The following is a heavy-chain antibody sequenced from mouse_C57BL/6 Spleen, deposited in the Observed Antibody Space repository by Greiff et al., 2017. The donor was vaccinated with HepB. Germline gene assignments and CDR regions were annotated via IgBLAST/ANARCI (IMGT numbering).Heavy chain of an antibody. CDR3: ARDYGSSYDFDY. V-gene: IGHV5-4*01. J-gene: IGHJ2*01. D-gene: IGHD1-1*01. CDR1: GFTFSSYA. Sequence: DVQLQESGGGLVKPGGSLKLSCAASGFTFSSYAMSWVRQTPEKRLEWVATISDGGSYTYYPDNVKGRFTISRDNAKNNLYLQMSHLKSEDTAMYYCARDYGSSYDFDYWGQGTTLTVSS. CDR2: ISDGGSYT.